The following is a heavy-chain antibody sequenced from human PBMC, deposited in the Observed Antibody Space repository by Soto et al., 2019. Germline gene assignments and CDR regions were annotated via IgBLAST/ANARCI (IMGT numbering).Heavy chain of an antibody. J-gene: IGHJ6*02. CDR1: GYAFSNYW. Sequence: PGESLKISCEGSGYAFSNYWINWVRQVSGKGLEWMGRIDPTDSFTNYSTSFQGHVTISADKSISTAYLQWSSLKASDTAMYYCASAGTTYYYYGMDVWGQGTTVTVSS. D-gene: IGHD1-7*01. CDR2: IDPTDSFT. V-gene: IGHV5-10-1*01. CDR3: ASAGTTYYYYGMDV.